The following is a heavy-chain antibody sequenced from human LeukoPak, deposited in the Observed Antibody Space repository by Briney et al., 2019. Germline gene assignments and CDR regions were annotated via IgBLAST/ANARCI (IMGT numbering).Heavy chain of an antibody. V-gene: IGHV7-4-1*02. CDR1: GYTFTSYA. J-gene: IGHJ5*02. Sequence: ASVKVSCKASGYTFTSYAMNWVRQAPGQGLEWRGWINTNTGNPTYAQGFTGRFVFSLDTSVSTAYLQISSLKAEDTAVYYCARAFPSRVVVVAARAFDPWGQGTLVTVSS. CDR3: ARAFPSRVVVVAARAFDP. D-gene: IGHD2-15*01. CDR2: INTNTGNP.